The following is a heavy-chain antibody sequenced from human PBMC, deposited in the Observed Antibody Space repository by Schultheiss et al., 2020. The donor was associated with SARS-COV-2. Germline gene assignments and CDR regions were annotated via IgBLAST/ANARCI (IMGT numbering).Heavy chain of an antibody. D-gene: IGHD3-22*01. CDR1: GYTFTGYY. J-gene: IGHJ4*02. CDR2: INPSGGST. CDR3: ARGGLTYYYDSSGDY. V-gene: IGHV1-46*01. Sequence: ASVKVSCKASGYTFTGYYMHWVRQAPGQGLEWMGIINPSGGSTSYAQKFQGRVTMTRDTSTSTVYMELSSLRSEDTAVYYCARGGLTYYYDSSGDYWGQGTLVTVSS.